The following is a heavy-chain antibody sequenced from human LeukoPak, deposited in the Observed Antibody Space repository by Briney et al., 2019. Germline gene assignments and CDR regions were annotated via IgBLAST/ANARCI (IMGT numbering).Heavy chain of an antibody. CDR3: ARDSYSETSASYWYFDL. J-gene: IGHJ2*01. V-gene: IGHV4-39*07. CDR2: IYHSGTT. D-gene: IGHD3-22*01. CDR1: GGSISSSSYY. Sequence: PSETLSLTCTVSGGSISSSSYYWGWVRQSPGKGLEWIGEIYHSGTTNYNPSLKSRVTISVDKSENQLSLKLTSVTAADTAVYYCARDSYSETSASYWYFDLWGRGTLVTVSS.